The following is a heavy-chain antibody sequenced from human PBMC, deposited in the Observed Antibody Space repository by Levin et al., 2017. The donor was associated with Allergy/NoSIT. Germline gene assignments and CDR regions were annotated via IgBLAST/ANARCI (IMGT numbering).Heavy chain of an antibody. D-gene: IGHD3-10*01. CDR1: GYTLTELS. J-gene: IGHJ6*02. CDR2: FDPEDGET. Sequence: ASVKVSCKVSGYTLTELSMHWVRQAPGKGLEWMGGFDPEDGETIYAQKFQGRVTMTEDTSTDTAYMELSSLRSEDTAVYYCATADITMVRGVNYYYYYGMDVWGQGTTVTVSS. CDR3: ATADITMVRGVNYYYYYGMDV. V-gene: IGHV1-24*01.